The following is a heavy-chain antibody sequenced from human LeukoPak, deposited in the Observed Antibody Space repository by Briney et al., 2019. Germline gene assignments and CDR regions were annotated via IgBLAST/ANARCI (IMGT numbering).Heavy chain of an antibody. CDR1: GFTFSCYT. Sequence: GGSLRLSCAASGFTFSCYTMSWVRQAPGQGLGWVSTITTSDGNTYYADSVKGRFTVSRDNSKNTLYLQMNSLRAEDTAVYYCAKDGGLWVSAHWGDSWGRGTLVTVSS. J-gene: IGHJ4*02. V-gene: IGHV3-23*01. D-gene: IGHD7-27*01. CDR2: ITTSDGNT. CDR3: AKDGGLWVSAHWGDS.